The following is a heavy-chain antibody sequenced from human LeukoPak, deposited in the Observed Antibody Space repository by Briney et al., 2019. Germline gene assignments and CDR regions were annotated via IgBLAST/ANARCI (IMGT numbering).Heavy chain of an antibody. J-gene: IGHJ5*02. Sequence: GESLKISCNGSGYXFTSYWISWVRQMPGKGLEWMGRIDPSDSYTNYSPSFQGHVTISADKSISTAYLQWSSLKASDTAMYYCARRQFAYYYDSSGYFWFDPWGQGTLVTVSS. CDR2: IDPSDSYT. V-gene: IGHV5-10-1*01. CDR3: ARRQFAYYYDSSGYFWFDP. D-gene: IGHD3-22*01. CDR1: GYXFTSYW.